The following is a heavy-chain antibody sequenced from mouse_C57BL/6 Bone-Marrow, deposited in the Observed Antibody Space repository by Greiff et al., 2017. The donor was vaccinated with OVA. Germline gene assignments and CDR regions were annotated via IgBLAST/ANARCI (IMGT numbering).Heavy chain of an antibody. J-gene: IGHJ3*01. V-gene: IGHV1-69*01. Sequence: QVQLKQPGAELVMPGASVKLSCKASGYTFTSCWMHWVKQRPGQGLEWIGEIDPSDSYTNYNQKFKGKSTLTVDKSSSTAYMQLSSLTSEDSAVYYCARLGRDGWFAYWGQGTLVTVSA. D-gene: IGHD3-3*01. CDR1: GYTFTSCW. CDR3: ARLGRDGWFAY. CDR2: IDPSDSYT.